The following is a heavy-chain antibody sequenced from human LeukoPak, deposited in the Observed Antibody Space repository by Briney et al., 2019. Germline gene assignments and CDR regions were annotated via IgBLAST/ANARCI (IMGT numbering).Heavy chain of an antibody. D-gene: IGHD3-10*01. CDR3: ARGPGSRGIFDY. Sequence: WGSLRLSCAVSGFTVSAHYMSWVRQAPGKGLECVSFLYTGGDTYYADSVKGRFTISRDNSKNTLYLQMNSLRAEDTAVYYCARGPGSRGIFDYWGQGTLVTVSS. J-gene: IGHJ4*02. V-gene: IGHV3-53*01. CDR2: LYTGGDT. CDR1: GFTVSAHY.